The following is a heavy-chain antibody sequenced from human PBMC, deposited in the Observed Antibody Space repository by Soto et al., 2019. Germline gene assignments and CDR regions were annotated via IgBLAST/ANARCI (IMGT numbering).Heavy chain of an antibody. CDR3: ARGGNGYHILTGFSSHY. Sequence: QVQLQESGPGLVKPSQTLSLTCTVSGGSISSGDYYWTWIRQPPGKGLEWIGYIYYSGYTYYNPSLKSRITISVATSKNQFSLKLTSVTAADTAVYFCARGGNGYHILTGFSSHYWGQGTLVTVSS. J-gene: IGHJ4*01. CDR2: IYYSGYT. V-gene: IGHV4-30-4*01. D-gene: IGHD3-9*01. CDR1: GGSISSGDYY.